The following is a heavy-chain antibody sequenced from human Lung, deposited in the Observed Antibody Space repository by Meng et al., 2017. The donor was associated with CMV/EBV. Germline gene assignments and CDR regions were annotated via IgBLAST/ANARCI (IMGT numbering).Heavy chain of an antibody. CDR2: IRYDGSNK. D-gene: IGHD3-3*01. V-gene: IGHV3-30*02. Sequence: GGSXRLSCAASGFTFSSYGMHWVRQAPGKGLEWVAFIRYDGSNKYYANFVKGRFTISRDNSKNTLYLQMNGLRAEDTAVYYCAKDGLEDVWRQGTTVTVSS. CDR1: GFTFSSYG. J-gene: IGHJ6*02. CDR3: AKDGLEDV.